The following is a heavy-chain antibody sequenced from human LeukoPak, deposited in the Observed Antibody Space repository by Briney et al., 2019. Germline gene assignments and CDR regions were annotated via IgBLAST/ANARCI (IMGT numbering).Heavy chain of an antibody. J-gene: IGHJ6*03. CDR2: MNSDGSST. CDR1: GFTFSTYW. Sequence: PGGSLRLSCAASGFTFSTYWMHWVRQAPGKGLVWVSRMNSDGSSTSYADSVKGRFAISRDNAKNTLYLQMNSLRVEDTAVYYCARDLGDPRYYYYMDVWGKGTTVTVSS. V-gene: IGHV3-74*01. CDR3: ARDLGDPRYYYYMDV. D-gene: IGHD3-16*01.